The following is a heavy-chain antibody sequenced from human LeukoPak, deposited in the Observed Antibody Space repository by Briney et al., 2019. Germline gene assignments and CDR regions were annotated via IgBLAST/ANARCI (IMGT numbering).Heavy chain of an antibody. V-gene: IGHV3-53*01. CDR2: IYSSGST. D-gene: IGHD6-6*01. CDR3: TRAEFSNSFDD. CDR1: GFTVISNY. Sequence: GGSLRLSCAASGFTVISNYMSWVRQTPGRSLEWVAFIYSSGSTYYAESAEGRSTISRDSSKNTLYLEMTSLRVEDTAVYYCTRAEFSNSFDDWGQGTLVIVSS. J-gene: IGHJ4*02.